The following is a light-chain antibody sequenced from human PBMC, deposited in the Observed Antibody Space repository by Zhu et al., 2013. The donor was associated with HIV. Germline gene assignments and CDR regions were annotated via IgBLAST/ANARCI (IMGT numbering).Light chain of an antibody. CDR2: LGS. CDR1: QSLLHSSGYNY. CDR3: LQDYNFPYT. V-gene: IGKV2-28*01. J-gene: IGKJ2*01. Sequence: DIVMTQSPLALSVTPGEPASLSCRSSQSLLHSSGYNYLDWYLQKPGQSPQLLIYLGSNRASGVPDRFNGSGSGTDFTLTISSLQPEDFATYYCLQDYNFPYTFGQGTKLEIK.